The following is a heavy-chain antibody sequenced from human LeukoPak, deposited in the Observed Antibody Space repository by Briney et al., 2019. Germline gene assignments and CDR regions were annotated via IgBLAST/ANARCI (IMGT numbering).Heavy chain of an antibody. J-gene: IGHJ4*02. Sequence: PSETLSLTCAVYGGSLSDYYWSWIRQPPGKGLEWIGEINHSGNTYYNPSLKSRVTISVDTSKNQFSLKLSSVTAADTAVYYCARAEFGVAPLRGTPFDYWGQGTLVTVSS. CDR1: GGSLSDYY. V-gene: IGHV4-34*01. D-gene: IGHD3-10*01. CDR3: ARAEFGVAPLRGTPFDY. CDR2: INHSGNT.